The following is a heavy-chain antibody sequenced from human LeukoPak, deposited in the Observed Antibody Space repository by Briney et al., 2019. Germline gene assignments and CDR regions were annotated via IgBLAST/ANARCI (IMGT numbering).Heavy chain of an antibody. D-gene: IGHD1-26*01. CDR3: ARVFTVAVGAPGWRDRNWFDP. Sequence: GESLKISCKGSGYSFTSYWIGWVRQMPGKGLEWMGIIYPGDSDTRYSPSFQGQVTISADKSISTAYLQWSSLKASDTAMYYCARVFTVAVGAPGWRDRNWFDPWGQGTLVTVSS. J-gene: IGHJ5*02. CDR1: GYSFTSYW. V-gene: IGHV5-51*01. CDR2: IYPGDSDT.